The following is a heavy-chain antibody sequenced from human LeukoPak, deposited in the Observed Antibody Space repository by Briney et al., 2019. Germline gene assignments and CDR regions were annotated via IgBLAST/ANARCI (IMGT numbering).Heavy chain of an antibody. CDR1: GYTFTGYY. V-gene: IGHV1-2*02. CDR2: INPNSGGT. J-gene: IGHJ3*02. Sequence: ASVKVSCTASGYTFTGYYMHWVRQAPGQGLEWMGWINPNSGGTNYAQKFQGRVTMTRDTSISTAYMELSRLRSDDTAVYYCARGLRVLRFLEWSLRGAFDIWGQGTMVTVSS. D-gene: IGHD3-3*01. CDR3: ARGLRVLRFLEWSLRGAFDI.